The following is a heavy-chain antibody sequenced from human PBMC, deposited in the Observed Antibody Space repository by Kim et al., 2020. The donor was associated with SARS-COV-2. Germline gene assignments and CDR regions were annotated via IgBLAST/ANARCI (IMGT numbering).Heavy chain of an antibody. CDR1: GFTFSSYA. CDR2: ISGSGGST. J-gene: IGHJ4*02. V-gene: IGHV3-23*01. CDR3: AKGDDYVWGSYRCAFDY. Sequence: GGSLRLSCAASGFTFSSYAMSWVRQAPGKGLEWVSAISGSGGSTYYADSVKGRFTISRDNSKNTLYLQMNSLRAEDTAVYYCAKGDDYVWGSYRCAFDYRGQGTLVTVS. D-gene: IGHD3-16*02.